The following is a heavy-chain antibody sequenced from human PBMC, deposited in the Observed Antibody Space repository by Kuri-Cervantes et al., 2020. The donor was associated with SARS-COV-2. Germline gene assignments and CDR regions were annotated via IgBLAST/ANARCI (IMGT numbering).Heavy chain of an antibody. Sequence: GGSLRLSCTASGFTFGDYAMNWVRQAPGKGLEWVGFIRSKAYGGTTDYAASVKGRFTISRDDSKSIAYLQVNSLETEDTAVYYCSRGEYYYDTTRYYFDYWGQGTLVTVSS. V-gene: IGHV3-49*04. CDR1: GFTFGDYA. J-gene: IGHJ4*02. D-gene: IGHD3-22*01. CDR3: SRGEYYYDTTRYYFDY. CDR2: IRSKAYGGTT.